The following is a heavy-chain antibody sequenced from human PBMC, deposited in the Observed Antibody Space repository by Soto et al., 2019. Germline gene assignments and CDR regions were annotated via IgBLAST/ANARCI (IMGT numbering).Heavy chain of an antibody. Sequence: PSETLSLTCTVSDDFISSYYWNWIRQPAGKGLEWIGRVSTNGATNYNPSLESRVTMSVDTSKNQFSLKLSSVTAADTAAYYCARLYGSGSYNYFYDMDVWGQGTTVTVSS. J-gene: IGHJ6*02. CDR2: VSTNGAT. V-gene: IGHV4-4*07. CDR3: ARLYGSGSYNYFYDMDV. D-gene: IGHD3-10*01. CDR1: DDFISSYY.